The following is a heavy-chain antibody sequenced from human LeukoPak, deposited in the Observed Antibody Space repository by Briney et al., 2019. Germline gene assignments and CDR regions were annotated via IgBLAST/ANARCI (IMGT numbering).Heavy chain of an antibody. Sequence: PSETLSLTCTVSGGSISSSSYYWGWIRQPPGKGLEWIGSIYYSGSTYYNPSLKSRVTISVDTSKNQFSLKLSSVTAADTAVYYCAPRSLGGNYDYWGQGTLVTVSS. CDR2: IYYSGST. CDR3: APRSLGGNYDY. CDR1: GGSISSSSYY. J-gene: IGHJ4*02. V-gene: IGHV4-39*01. D-gene: IGHD2-15*01.